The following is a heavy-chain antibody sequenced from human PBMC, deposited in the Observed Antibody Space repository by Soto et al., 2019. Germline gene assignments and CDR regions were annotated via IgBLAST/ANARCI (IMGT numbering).Heavy chain of an antibody. Sequence: GGSLRLSCAASGFTFSSYGMHWVRQAPGKGLEWVAVISYDGSNKYYADSVKGRFTISRDNSKNTLYLQMNSLRAEDTAVYYCAKAPHDSSGYYYSHYWGQGTLVTVSS. CDR3: AKAPHDSSGYYYSHY. V-gene: IGHV3-30*18. CDR1: GFTFSSYG. D-gene: IGHD3-22*01. CDR2: ISYDGSNK. J-gene: IGHJ4*02.